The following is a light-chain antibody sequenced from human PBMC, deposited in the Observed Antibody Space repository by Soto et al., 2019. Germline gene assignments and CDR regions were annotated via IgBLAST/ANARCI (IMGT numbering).Light chain of an antibody. CDR1: QSISTY. V-gene: IGKV1-39*01. Sequence: DIQMTQSPSSLSASVGDRVTITCRASQSISTYLNWYQQKPGKAPKLLIYDASSLQGGVPSRLSGGASGTDFTLTISKLQPDDSATYYCQQRYSYRTFGQGTRLEIK. J-gene: IGKJ2*01. CDR3: QQRYSYRT. CDR2: DAS.